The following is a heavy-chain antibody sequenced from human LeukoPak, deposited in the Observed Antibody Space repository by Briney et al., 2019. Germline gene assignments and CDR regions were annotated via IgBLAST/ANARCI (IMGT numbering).Heavy chain of an antibody. CDR2: IKEDGSEK. CDR3: ARGPFVVISY. J-gene: IGHJ4*02. V-gene: IGHV3-7*01. D-gene: IGHD3-22*01. Sequence: GGSLRLSCAARGFTFTRYWMSWVRQAPEKGLEWVANIKEDGSEKYYVDSVKGRFTISRDNAKNSLYLQMNSLRAEDTAVYYCARGPFVVISYWGQGTLVTVSS. CDR1: GFTFTRYW.